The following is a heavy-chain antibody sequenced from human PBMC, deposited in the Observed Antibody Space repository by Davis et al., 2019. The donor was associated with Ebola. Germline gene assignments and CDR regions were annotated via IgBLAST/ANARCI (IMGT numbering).Heavy chain of an antibody. V-gene: IGHV3-30*18. CDR2: ISYDGSNK. D-gene: IGHD6-6*01. Sequence: GGSLRLSCAASGFTFSSYGMHWVRQAPGKGLEWVAVISYDGSNKYYADSVKGRFTISRDNSKNTLYLQMNSLRAEDTAVYYCANGYGGAARFDYWGQGTLVTVSS. CDR1: GFTFSSYG. J-gene: IGHJ4*02. CDR3: ANGYGGAARFDY.